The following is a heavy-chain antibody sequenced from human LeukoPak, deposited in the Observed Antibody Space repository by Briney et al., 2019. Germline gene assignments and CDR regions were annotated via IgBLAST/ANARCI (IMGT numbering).Heavy chain of an antibody. CDR2: INSDGSST. J-gene: IGHJ4*02. V-gene: IGHV3-74*01. CDR3: ARLGGSGGFDY. CDR1: GFTFSSYW. D-gene: IGHD3-16*01. Sequence: GGSLRLSCAASGFTFSSYWMHWVRQAPGKGLVWVSRINSDGSSTSYADSVKGRFTISRGNAKNTLYLQMNSLRAEDTAVYYCARLGGSGGFDYWGQGTLVTVSS.